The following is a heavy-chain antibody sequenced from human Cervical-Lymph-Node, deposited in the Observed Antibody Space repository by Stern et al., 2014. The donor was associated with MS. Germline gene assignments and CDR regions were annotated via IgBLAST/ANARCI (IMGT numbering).Heavy chain of an antibody. CDR2: ISTTGIT. CDR1: GGSVSSGNYY. D-gene: IGHD3-10*01. CDR3: ARDRGRYYGSGTYIYYFDY. Sequence: QVQLQESGPGLVKPSQTLSLTCTVSGGSVSSGNYYWTWIRPPAGKGLEWIGRISTTGITNYNPPLKSRVTISVATSRKQFSLKLNSVTAADTAVYFCARDRGRYYGSGTYIYYFDYWGQGALVTVSS. V-gene: IGHV4-61*02. J-gene: IGHJ4*02.